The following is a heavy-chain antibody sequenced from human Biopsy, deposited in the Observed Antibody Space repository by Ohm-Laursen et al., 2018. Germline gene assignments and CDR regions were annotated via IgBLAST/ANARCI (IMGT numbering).Heavy chain of an antibody. CDR2: INPSGGST. CDR3: AKGGHKAWLDS. Sequence: ASVKVSCKASGYTFSGYYMHWVRQAPRQGLEWMGIINPSGGSTDYAQKFQGRVTMARDTSTSTVYMELISLRSDDTAVYYCAKGGHKAWLDSWGQGALVTVSS. V-gene: IGHV1-46*01. D-gene: IGHD1-26*01. CDR1: GYTFSGYY. J-gene: IGHJ5*01.